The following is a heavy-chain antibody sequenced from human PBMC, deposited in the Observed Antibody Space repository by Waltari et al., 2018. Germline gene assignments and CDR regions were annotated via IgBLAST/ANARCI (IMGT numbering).Heavy chain of an antibody. Sequence: QVQLQESGPGLVKPSETLSLTCTVSGGSISSHYWSWIRQPPGKGLEWIGYIYYSGSTNYNPSLKRRVTISVDTTKNQFSLKLSSVTAADTAVYYCARGSSGWYYWFDPWGQGTLVTVSS. D-gene: IGHD6-19*01. J-gene: IGHJ5*02. CDR1: GGSISSHY. CDR2: IYYSGST. V-gene: IGHV4-59*11. CDR3: ARGSSGWYYWFDP.